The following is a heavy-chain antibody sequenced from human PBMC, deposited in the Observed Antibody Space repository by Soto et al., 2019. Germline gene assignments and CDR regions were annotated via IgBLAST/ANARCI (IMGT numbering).Heavy chain of an antibody. CDR2: VYWNDER. CDR3: AHYGSSGYYSHFDS. J-gene: IGHJ4*02. D-gene: IGHD3-22*01. Sequence: QIALQESGPTVVKPTQTLTLTCTFSGFSLTTTGVGVGWIRHAPGKALEWLAMVYWNDERRYSPSLKSRLTITQDTSKNQVVLTMTYMDPVDTATYFCAHYGSSGYYSHFDSWGQGTLVIVSS. V-gene: IGHV2-5*01. CDR1: GFSLTTTGVG.